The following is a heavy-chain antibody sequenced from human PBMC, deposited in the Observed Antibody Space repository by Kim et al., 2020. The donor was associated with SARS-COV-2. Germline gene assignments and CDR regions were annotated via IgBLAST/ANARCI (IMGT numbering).Heavy chain of an antibody. CDR1: GFTFSSYW. CDR3: ARVVVNSSSWYRPYYYFYYGMGV. CDR2: IKQDGSEK. Sequence: GGSLRLSCAASGFTFSSYWMSWVRQAPGKGLEWVANIKQDGSEKYYVDSVKGRFTISRDNAKNSLYLQMNSLRAEDTAVYYCARVVVNSSSWYRPYYYFYYGMGVWGQGTTVTVSS. J-gene: IGHJ6*02. V-gene: IGHV3-7*01. D-gene: IGHD6-13*01.